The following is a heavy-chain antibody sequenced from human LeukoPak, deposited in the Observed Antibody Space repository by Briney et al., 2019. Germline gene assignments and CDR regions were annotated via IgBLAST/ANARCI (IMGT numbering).Heavy chain of an antibody. CDR3: AKEGGAYAEGYYFDY. Sequence: GGSLRLSCAASGFTFSSYGMHWVRQAPGKGLEWVAVISYDGSNKYYADSVKGRFTISRDNSKNTLYLQMNSLRAEDTAVYYCAKEGGAYAEGYYFDYWGQGTLVTVSS. CDR2: ISYDGSNK. J-gene: IGHJ4*02. D-gene: IGHD4-17*01. CDR1: GFTFSSYG. V-gene: IGHV3-30*18.